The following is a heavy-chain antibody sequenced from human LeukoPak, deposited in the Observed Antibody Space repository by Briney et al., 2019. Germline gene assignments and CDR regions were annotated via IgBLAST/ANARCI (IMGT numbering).Heavy chain of an antibody. D-gene: IGHD6-25*01. CDR3: ARSAIDAFDI. J-gene: IGHJ3*02. CDR1: GVSISRYH. Sequence: SETLSLTCTVSGVSISRYHLSWIRQPPGKGLECIGYIYNSGSTNYNPSLKSRVSISVDTSKNQFSLKLSSVTAADTAVYYCARSAIDAFDIWGQGTMVTVSS. V-gene: IGHV4-59*08. CDR2: IYNSGST.